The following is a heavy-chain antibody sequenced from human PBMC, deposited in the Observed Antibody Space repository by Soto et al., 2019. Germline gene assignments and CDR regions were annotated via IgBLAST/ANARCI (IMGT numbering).Heavy chain of an antibody. CDR3: ARVGYYYDSSCYYLSFDY. J-gene: IGHJ4*02. CDR2: MNPNSGNT. Sequence: QVQLVQSGAEVKKPGASVKVSCKASGYTFTSYDINWVRQATGQGLEWMGWMNPNSGNTGYAQKFQGRVTMTRNTSIITAYMELRSLRSEDTAVYYCARVGYYYDSSCYYLSFDYWGQGTLVTVSS. V-gene: IGHV1-8*01. CDR1: GYTFTSYD. D-gene: IGHD3-22*01.